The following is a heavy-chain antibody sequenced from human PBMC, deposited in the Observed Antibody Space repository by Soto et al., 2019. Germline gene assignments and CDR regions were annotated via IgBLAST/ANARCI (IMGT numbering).Heavy chain of an antibody. CDR3: AKEGGYYGSGSYSVGENYYGMDV. V-gene: IGHV3-30*18. CDR2: ISYDGSNK. J-gene: IGHJ6*02. D-gene: IGHD3-10*01. CDR1: GFTFSSYG. Sequence: QVQLVESGGGVVQTGRSLRLSCAASGFTFSSYGMHWVRQAPGKGLEWVAVISYDGSNKYYADSVKGRYTISRDNSKNTLYLQMNSGRVEERAVYYCAKEGGYYGSGSYSVGENYYGMDVWGQGTTVTVSS.